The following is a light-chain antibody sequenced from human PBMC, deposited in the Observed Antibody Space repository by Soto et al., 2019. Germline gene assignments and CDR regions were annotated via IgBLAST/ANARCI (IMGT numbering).Light chain of an antibody. V-gene: IGKV3-20*01. CDR2: GAS. CDR1: ESVTTRY. J-gene: IGKJ5*01. Sequence: EVVLTQSPGTLSLSPGERATLSCRASESVTTRYLARSQQKPGQAPKLLIYGASNRATGIPERFSGSGSGTDVTLTISSLEPEDFAVYYCQQYGTSPITFGQATRLE. CDR3: QQYGTSPIT.